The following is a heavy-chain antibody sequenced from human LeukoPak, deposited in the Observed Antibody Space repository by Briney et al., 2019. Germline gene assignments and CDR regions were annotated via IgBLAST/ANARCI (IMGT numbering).Heavy chain of an antibody. CDR3: ARGSEYQLLPDY. CDR2: IIPILGIA. Sequence: ASVKVSCKASGGTFSSYAISWVRQAPGQGLEWMGRIIPILGIANYAQKFQGRVTITADKSTSTAYMELSSLRSEDTAVYYCARGSEYQLLPDYWGQGTLVTVSS. V-gene: IGHV1-69*04. D-gene: IGHD2-2*01. J-gene: IGHJ4*02. CDR1: GGTFSSYA.